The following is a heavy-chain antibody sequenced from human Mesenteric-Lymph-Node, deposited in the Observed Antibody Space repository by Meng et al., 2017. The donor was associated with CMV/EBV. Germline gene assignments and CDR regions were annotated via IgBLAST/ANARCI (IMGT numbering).Heavy chain of an antibody. CDR1: GFSFSDYY. J-gene: IGHJ3*02. D-gene: IGHD4-23*01. V-gene: IGHV3-11*01. Sequence: GESLKISCAASGFSFSDYYMSWIRQSPGRGLEWVSYISSSATHIYYADSVKGRFTVSRDNAKNSLHLQMNSLRVDDTAVYYCATGDNSEVVGAFDIWGQGTMVTVSS. CDR2: ISSSATHI. CDR3: ATGDNSEVVGAFDI.